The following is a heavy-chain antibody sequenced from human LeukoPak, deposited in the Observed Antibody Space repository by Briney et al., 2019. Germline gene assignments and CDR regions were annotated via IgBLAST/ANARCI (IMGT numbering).Heavy chain of an antibody. V-gene: IGHV1-2*06. CDR3: ARGDDYGDSGLDY. J-gene: IGHJ4*02. CDR1: GYTFTGYY. D-gene: IGHD4-17*01. Sequence: GASVKVSCKASGYTFTGYYMHRVRQAPGQGLEWMGRINPNSGGANYAQKFQGRVTMTRDTSISTAYMELSRLRSDDTAVYYCARGDDYGDSGLDYWGQGTLVTVSS. CDR2: INPNSGGA.